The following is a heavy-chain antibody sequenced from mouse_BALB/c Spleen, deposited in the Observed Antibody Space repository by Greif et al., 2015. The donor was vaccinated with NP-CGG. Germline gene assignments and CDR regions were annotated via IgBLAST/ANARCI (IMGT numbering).Heavy chain of an antibody. CDR1: GFTFSSFG. CDR3: ARQGDYDYGFDY. D-gene: IGHD2-4*01. V-gene: IGHV5-17*02. Sequence: EVQLVESGGGLVQPGGSRKLSCAASGFTFSSFGMHWVRQAPEKGLEWVAYISSGSSTIYYADTVKGRFTISRDNPKNTLFLQMTSLRSEDTAMYYCARQGDYDYGFDYWGQGTTLTVSS. CDR2: ISSGSSTI. J-gene: IGHJ2*01.